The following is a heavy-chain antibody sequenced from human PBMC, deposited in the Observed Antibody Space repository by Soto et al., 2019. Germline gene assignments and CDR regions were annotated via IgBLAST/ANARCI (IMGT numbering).Heavy chain of an antibody. CDR3: ASPPPAYSSGVLAS. V-gene: IGHV1-2*02. Sequence: GASVKVSCKASGYTFIGYHMHWVRQAPGQGLEWMGWINPKSGATNLAQKFQGRVTMTRDTSISTAYMEPTRLTSDDTAVYYCASPPPAYSSGVLASWGQGTQVTVSS. CDR1: GYTFIGYH. D-gene: IGHD6-19*01. J-gene: IGHJ5*02. CDR2: INPKSGAT.